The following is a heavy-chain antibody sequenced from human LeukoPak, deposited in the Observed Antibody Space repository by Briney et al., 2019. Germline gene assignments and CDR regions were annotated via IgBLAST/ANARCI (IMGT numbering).Heavy chain of an antibody. CDR1: GFSFSSSW. D-gene: IGHD6-19*01. CDR2: INKDGSDT. V-gene: IGHV3-7*05. Sequence: PGGSLRLSCAASGFSFSSSWMTWVRQAPGRGLEWVANINKDGSDTQYVASVKGRFTISRDNAKKSLYLQLDTPRAEDTAVYYCGYGSGWIFDFRGQGTLVTVSS. CDR3: GYGSGWIFDF. J-gene: IGHJ4*02.